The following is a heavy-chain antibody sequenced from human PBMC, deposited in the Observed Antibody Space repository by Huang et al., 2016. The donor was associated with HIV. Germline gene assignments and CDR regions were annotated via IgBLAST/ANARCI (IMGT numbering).Heavy chain of an antibody. J-gene: IGHJ4*02. CDR1: GGSISSSSYY. V-gene: IGHV4-39*01. D-gene: IGHD3-10*01. CDR3: ARRLRLGYYFDY. Sequence: QLQLQESGPGLVKPSETLSLTCTVSGGSISSSSYYWGWIRQPPGKGLEWIGSIYYSGSTYYNPSLKSRVTRSVDTSKNQFSLKRSSVTAADTAVYYCARRLRLGYYFDYWGQGTLVTVSS. CDR2: IYYSGST.